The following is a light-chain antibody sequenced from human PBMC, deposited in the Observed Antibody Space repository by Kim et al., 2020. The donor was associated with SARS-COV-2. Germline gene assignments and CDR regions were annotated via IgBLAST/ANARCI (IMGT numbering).Light chain of an antibody. V-gene: IGLV6-57*01. CDR2: EDD. CDR1: RGTIASNF. CDR3: QSFDSSTWV. Sequence: FMLTQPHSVSESPGMTVTISYTPDRGTIASNFVQWFQQRPGSSPTTVIFEDDRRPSGVPDRFSGSVDVSSNSASLTISGLKTEDEADYYCQSFDSSTWVFGGGAQLTVL. J-gene: IGLJ3*02.